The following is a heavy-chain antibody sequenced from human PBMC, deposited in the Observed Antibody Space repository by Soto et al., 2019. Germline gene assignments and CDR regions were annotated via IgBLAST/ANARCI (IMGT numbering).Heavy chain of an antibody. V-gene: IGHV3-30*18. Sequence: QVQLVESGGGVVQPGRSLRLSCAASGFTFSSYGMNWVRQAPGKGLEWVAVISYDGSNKYYADSVKGRFTISRDSSKNMRDLQMNSLRAEDTAVYDCEKGDSSSWHYYYGMDFWGQGTTVTVSS. CDR1: GFTFSSYG. D-gene: IGHD6-13*01. CDR3: EKGDSSSWHYYYGMDF. CDR2: ISYDGSNK. J-gene: IGHJ6*02.